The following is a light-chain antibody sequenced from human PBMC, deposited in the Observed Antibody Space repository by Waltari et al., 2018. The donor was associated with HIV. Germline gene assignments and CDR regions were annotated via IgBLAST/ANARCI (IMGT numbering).Light chain of an antibody. CDR1: QSVLYSSNNKND. V-gene: IGKV4-1*01. CDR3: QQYYSTPHS. Sequence: DIVMTQSPDSLAVSLGERATINCKSSQSVLYSSNNKNDLAWYQQKPGQPPKLLIYWASTRESGVPDRFSGSGSGTDVTLTISSLQAEDVAVYYCQQYYSTPHSFGQGTKLEIK. CDR2: WAS. J-gene: IGKJ2*03.